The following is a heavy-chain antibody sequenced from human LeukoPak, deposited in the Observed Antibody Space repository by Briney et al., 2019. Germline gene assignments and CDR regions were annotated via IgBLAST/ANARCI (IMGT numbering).Heavy chain of an antibody. CDR1: GYTFTSYD. V-gene: IGHV1-8*01. D-gene: IGHD5-18*01. J-gene: IGHJ4*02. CDR2: MNPNSGNT. CDR3: ARTLGSYGYYDRGFDY. Sequence: GASVKVSCKASGYTFTSYDINWVRQATGQGLEWMGWMNPNSGNTGYAQKFQGRVTMTRNTSISTAYMELSSLRSEDTAVYYCARTLGSYGYYDRGFDYWGQGTLVTVSS.